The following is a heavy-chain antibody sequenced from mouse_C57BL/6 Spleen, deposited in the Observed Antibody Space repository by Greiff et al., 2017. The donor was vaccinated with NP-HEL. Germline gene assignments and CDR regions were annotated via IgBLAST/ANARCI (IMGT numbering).Heavy chain of an antibody. CDR2: IYPRSGNT. Sequence: QVQLKESGAELARPGASVKLSCKASGYTFTSSGISWVKQRTGQGLEWIGVIYPRSGNTYYNEKFKGKATLTADTSSSTAYMELRSLTSEDSAVYYCARYPRQQGDYYAMGDWGKGTSVTVAT. V-gene: IGHV1-81*01. CDR1: GYTFTSSG. J-gene: IGHJ4*01. CDR3: ARYPRQQGDYYAMGD.